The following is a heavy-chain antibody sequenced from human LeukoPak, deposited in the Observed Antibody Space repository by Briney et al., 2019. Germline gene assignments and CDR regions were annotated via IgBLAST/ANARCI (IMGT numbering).Heavy chain of an antibody. V-gene: IGHV3-30*02. Sequence: GGSLRLSCAASGFTFSSYGMHWVRQAPGKGLEWVAFIRYDGSNNYYEDSVKGRFTISRAISENTMYLQMNSLTAEDTVLYYFAKGPSRSGSYYSDVDYWGQGTLVTVSS. CDR2: IRYDGSNN. J-gene: IGHJ4*02. CDR1: GFTFSSYG. D-gene: IGHD3-10*01. CDR3: AKGPSRSGSYYSDVDY.